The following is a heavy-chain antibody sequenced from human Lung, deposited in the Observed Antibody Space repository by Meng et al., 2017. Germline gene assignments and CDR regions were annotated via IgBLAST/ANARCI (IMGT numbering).Heavy chain of an antibody. CDR3: ARGPTTMAHDFDY. V-gene: IGHV4-34*01. J-gene: IGHJ4*02. CDR1: GGSFSDYY. D-gene: IGHD4-11*01. CDR2: INHSGST. Sequence: HQWGDGWLNLSETLSLPCVVSGGSFSDYYWSWIRQPPGKGLERIGEINHSGSTNYNPSLESRATISVDTSQNNLSLKLSSVTAADSAVYYCARGPTTMAHDFDYWGQGTLVTVSS.